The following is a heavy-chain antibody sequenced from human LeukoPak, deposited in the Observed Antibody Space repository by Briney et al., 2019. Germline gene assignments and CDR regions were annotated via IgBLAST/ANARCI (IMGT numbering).Heavy chain of an antibody. CDR3: ARDITDYYGSGSYGAYYYGMDV. CDR1: GFAVSSYA. Sequence: GGSLRLSCAASGFAVSSYAMHWVRQAPGKGLEWVANIKQDGSEKYYVDSVKGRFTISRDNAKNSLYLQMNSLRAEDTAVYYCARDITDYYGSGSYGAYYYGMDVWGQGTTVTVSS. J-gene: IGHJ6*02. D-gene: IGHD3-10*01. CDR2: IKQDGSEK. V-gene: IGHV3-7*01.